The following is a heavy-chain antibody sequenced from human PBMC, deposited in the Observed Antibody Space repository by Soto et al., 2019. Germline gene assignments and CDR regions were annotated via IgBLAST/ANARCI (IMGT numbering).Heavy chain of an antibody. CDR1: GGTFTSTA. J-gene: IGHJ6*02. V-gene: IGHV1-69*01. D-gene: IGHD6-13*01. CDR3: AASAGLDHLLNYYGLNV. Sequence: QVLLVQSSAEVKKPGSSVKVSCKASGGTFTSTAFSWVRPAPGQGLEWMGGIIPVLGTPNYAQKFQARLTVTAYASTTTVHMELSSLRSDDTAVYYCAASAGLDHLLNYYGLNVWGQGTTVTVSS. CDR2: IIPVLGTP.